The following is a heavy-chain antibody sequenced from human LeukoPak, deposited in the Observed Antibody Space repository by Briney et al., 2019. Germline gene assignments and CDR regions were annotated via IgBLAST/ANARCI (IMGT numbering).Heavy chain of an antibody. CDR1: GFTFSSYA. D-gene: IGHD3-3*01. CDR2: ISGSGGST. J-gene: IGHJ4*02. CDR3: AKDLWSGYSPYYFDY. Sequence: GGSLRLSCAASGFTFSSYAMSWVRQAPGKGLEWVSAISGSGGSTYYADSVKGRFTISRDNSKNTLYLQMNSLRAEDTAVYYCAKDLWSGYSPYYFDYWGQGTLVTVSS. V-gene: IGHV3-23*01.